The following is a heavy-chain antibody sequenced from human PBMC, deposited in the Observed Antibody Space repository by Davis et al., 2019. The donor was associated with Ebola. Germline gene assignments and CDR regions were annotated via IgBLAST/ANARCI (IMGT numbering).Heavy chain of an antibody. CDR2: IWYDGNIQ. V-gene: IGHV3-33*01. J-gene: IGHJ6*04. CDR1: GFTFDIYG. CDR3: AREVPAAMGVSGMDV. Sequence: PGGSLRLSCAASGFTFDIYGMHWVRQAPGKGLEWMTMIWYDGNIQRYADSVKGRFTISRDNSKNMVYLQMNSLTAEDTAVYYCAREVPAAMGVSGMDVWGKGTTVTVSS. D-gene: IGHD2-2*01.